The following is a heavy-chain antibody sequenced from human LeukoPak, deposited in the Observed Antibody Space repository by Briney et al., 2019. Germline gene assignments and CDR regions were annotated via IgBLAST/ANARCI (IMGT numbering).Heavy chain of an antibody. CDR2: IIPIFGTA. CDR3: ARKVPNDSSGYYYRGQFDP. D-gene: IGHD3-22*01. J-gene: IGHJ5*02. Sequence: SVKVSCKASGGTFSSYAISWVRQAPGQGLEWMGGIIPIFGTANYAQKFQGRVTITADKSTSTAYMELSSLRSEDAAVYYCARKVPNDSSGYYYRGQFDPWGQGTLVTVSS. V-gene: IGHV1-69*06. CDR1: GGTFSSYA.